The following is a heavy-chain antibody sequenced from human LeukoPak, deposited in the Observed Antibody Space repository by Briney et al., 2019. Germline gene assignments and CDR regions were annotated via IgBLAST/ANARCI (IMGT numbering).Heavy chain of an antibody. Sequence: GGSLRLSCAASGFTFSNAWMSWVRQAPGKGLEWVGRIKSKTDGGTTDYAAPVKGRFTISRDDSKNTLYLQMNSLKTEDTAVYYCTIEGYDSWSGYYYGMDVWGQGTTVTVSS. J-gene: IGHJ6*02. CDR2: IKSKTDGGTT. CDR3: TIEGYDSWSGYYYGMDV. CDR1: GFTFSNAW. V-gene: IGHV3-15*01. D-gene: IGHD3-3*01.